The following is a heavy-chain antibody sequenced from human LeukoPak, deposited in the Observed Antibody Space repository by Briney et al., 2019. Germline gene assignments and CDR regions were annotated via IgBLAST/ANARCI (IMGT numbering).Heavy chain of an antibody. J-gene: IGHJ3*02. Sequence: SQTLSLTCAVSGGSISSGGYSWSWIRQPPGKGLEWIGYIYHSGSTYYNPSLKSRVTISVDTSKNQFSLKLSSVTAADTAVYYCARETYYYDSSGYYYRDAFDIWGQGTMVTVSS. CDR2: IYHSGST. D-gene: IGHD3-22*01. V-gene: IGHV4-30-2*05. CDR3: ARETYYYDSSGYYYRDAFDI. CDR1: GGSISSGGYS.